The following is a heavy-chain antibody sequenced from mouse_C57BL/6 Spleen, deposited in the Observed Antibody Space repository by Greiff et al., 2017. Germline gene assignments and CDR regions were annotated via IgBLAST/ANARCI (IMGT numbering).Heavy chain of an antibody. Sequence: EVQLQQSGAELVRPGSSVTMSCKTSGYTFTSYGINWVKQRPGQGLEWIGYIYIGTGYTEYNEKFKGKATLTSDTSSSTAYMQLSSLPSEDSAIYFCAGLGYGSLHYFDYWGQGTTLTVSS. J-gene: IGHJ2*01. CDR1: GYTFTSYG. CDR2: IYIGTGYT. CDR3: AGLGYGSLHYFDY. D-gene: IGHD1-1*01. V-gene: IGHV1-58*01.